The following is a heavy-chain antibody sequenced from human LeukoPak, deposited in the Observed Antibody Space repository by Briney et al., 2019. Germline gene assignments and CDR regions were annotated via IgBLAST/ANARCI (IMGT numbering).Heavy chain of an antibody. J-gene: IGHJ4*02. D-gene: IGHD2-15*01. Sequence: PGGSLRLSCVASGFIFRDYAMTWVRQIPGRGLEWVSSISGSGDTKYYAESVGGRFTISRDNSKNAVYLRISADETAVYNCAKEVGRQLVAATLFGYVDLWGQGTLVTVSS. CDR2: ISGSGDTK. V-gene: IGHV3-23*01. CDR3: AKEVGRQLVAATLFGYVDL. CDR1: GFIFRDYA.